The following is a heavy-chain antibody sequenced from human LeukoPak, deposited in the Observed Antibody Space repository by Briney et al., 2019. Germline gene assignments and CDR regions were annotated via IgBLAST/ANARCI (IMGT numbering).Heavy chain of an antibody. J-gene: IGHJ6*03. CDR1: GYTFTSYG. CDR2: ISAYNGNT. D-gene: IGHD6-6*01. CDR3: ARAYSSSSHYYYYYYMDV. Sequence: ATVKVSCKASGYTFTSYGIGWVRQAPGQGLEWMGWISAYNGNTNYAQKLQGRVTMTTDTSTSTAYMELRSLRSDDTAVYYCARAYSSSSHYYYYYYMDVWGKGTTVTVSS. V-gene: IGHV1-18*01.